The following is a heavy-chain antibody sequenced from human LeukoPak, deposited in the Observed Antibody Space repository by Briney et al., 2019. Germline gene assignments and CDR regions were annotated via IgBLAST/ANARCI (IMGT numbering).Heavy chain of an antibody. J-gene: IGHJ6*02. V-gene: IGHV5-51*01. CDR3: ARPMAGSGGYYYYDMDV. D-gene: IGHD2-8*01. CDR2: IYPGDSDT. Sequence: GESLKISCQGSGYSFTYYWIGWVRQMPGKGLEWMGIIYPGDSDTRYRPSFQGHVTISADKSISTAYLQWSSLKASDTATYYCARPMAGSGGYYYYDMDVWGQGTTVTVSS. CDR1: GYSFTYYW.